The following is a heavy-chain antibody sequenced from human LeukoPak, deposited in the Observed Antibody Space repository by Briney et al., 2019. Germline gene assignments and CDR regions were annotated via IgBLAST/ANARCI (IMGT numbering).Heavy chain of an antibody. CDR1: GGSISGYY. V-gene: IGHV4-59*01. CDR3: ARAGVSGWYGEY. D-gene: IGHD6-19*01. CDR2: IAYNENT. J-gene: IGHJ4*02. Sequence: SETLSLTCTVSGGSISGYYWKWIRRPPGRGLDWVGYIAYNENTNYSPSLKSRLTMSIDPSKNQFSLRLRSVTAADTAVYYCARAGVSGWYGEYWGQGILVTVSS.